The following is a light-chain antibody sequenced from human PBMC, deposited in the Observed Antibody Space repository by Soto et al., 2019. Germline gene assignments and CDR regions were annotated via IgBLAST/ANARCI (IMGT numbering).Light chain of an antibody. V-gene: IGKV3-11*02. CDR1: QSVSSY. CDR2: DAS. Sequence: EIVLTQSPATLSLSPGERATLSCRASQSVSSYLAWYQQKPGQAPRLLIYDASNRATGIAARFSGSVSGRDFTLISRSLEPEDFTVYYCPQRSNWPPEVTFGPVNKVDIK. CDR3: PQRSNWPPEVT. J-gene: IGKJ3*01.